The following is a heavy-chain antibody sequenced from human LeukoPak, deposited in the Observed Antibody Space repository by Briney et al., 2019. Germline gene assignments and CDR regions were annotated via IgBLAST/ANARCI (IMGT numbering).Heavy chain of an antibody. CDR1: GFTVSSNY. J-gene: IGHJ5*02. CDR2: IYSGGST. D-gene: IGHD3-16*01. CDR3: ARWGRGNWFDP. V-gene: IGHV3-53*01. Sequence: PGGSLRLSCAASGFTVSSNYMSWVRLAPGKGLEWVSVIYSGGSTYYADSVKGRFTVSRDNSKNTLYLQMNSLRAEDTAVYYCARWGRGNWFDPWGQGTLVTVSS.